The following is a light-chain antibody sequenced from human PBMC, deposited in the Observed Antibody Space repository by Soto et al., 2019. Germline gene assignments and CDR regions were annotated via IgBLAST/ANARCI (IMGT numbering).Light chain of an antibody. CDR1: QSVSSSY. Sequence: EIVLTQSPGTLSLSPGERATLSCRASQSVSSSYLAWYQQKPGQAPRLLIYAASIRATDIPDRFSDSGSETDLTLTISILEPEDCAVFYCQQYGSSSITFGQGTRLEIK. CDR3: QQYGSSSIT. J-gene: IGKJ5*01. V-gene: IGKV3-20*01. CDR2: AAS.